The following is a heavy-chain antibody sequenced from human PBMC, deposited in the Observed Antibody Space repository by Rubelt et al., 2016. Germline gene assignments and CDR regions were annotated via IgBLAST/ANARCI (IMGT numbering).Heavy chain of an antibody. Sequence: EVQLVESGGGLVQPGGSLRLSCAASGFTFSSYDMHWVRQATGKGLEWVSAIGTAGDTYYPGSVKGRFTISRDNAKYSLYLHMNRLRAEDTAVYYCARADKTMPRAYYYYDGMDVWGQGTTVTVSS. CDR2: IGTAGDT. CDR3: ARADKTMPRAYYYYDGMDV. J-gene: IGHJ6*02. D-gene: IGHD2-2*01. CDR1: GFTFSSYD. V-gene: IGHV3-13*01.